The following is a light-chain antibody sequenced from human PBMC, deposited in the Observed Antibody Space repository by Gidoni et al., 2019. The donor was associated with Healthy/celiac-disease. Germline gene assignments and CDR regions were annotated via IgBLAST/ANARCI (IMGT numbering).Light chain of an antibody. V-gene: IGKV3-20*01. CDR3: QQYGSSPPIT. CDR1: RSVSSSY. Sequence: EIVLMQSPGTLSLSPGERATLSCRASRSVSSSYLAWYQQKPGQAPRLLIYGASSRATGIPDRFSGSGSGTDFTLTISRLEPEDFAVYYCQQYGSSPPITFXQXTRLEIK. CDR2: GAS. J-gene: IGKJ5*01.